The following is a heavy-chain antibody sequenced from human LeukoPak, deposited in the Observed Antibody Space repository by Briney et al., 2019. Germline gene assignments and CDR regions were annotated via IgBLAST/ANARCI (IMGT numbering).Heavy chain of an antibody. CDR1: GDTISSNSDA. CDR3: ARSGSGSNSI. V-gene: IGHV6-1*01. D-gene: IGHD3-10*01. J-gene: IGHJ4*02. CDR2: TYYRSNTYN. Sequence: SQTLSLTCAISGDTISSNSDAWNWIRQSPSRGLEWLGRTYYRSNTYNDYGVTVKSRVTINPDTSKNQFSLQLNSVTPYGTAVYYFARSGSGSNSIWGQGTLVTVSS.